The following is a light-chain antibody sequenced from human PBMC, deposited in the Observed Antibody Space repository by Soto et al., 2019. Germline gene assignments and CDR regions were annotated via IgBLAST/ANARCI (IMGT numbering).Light chain of an antibody. CDR1: QSISSY. J-gene: IGKJ1*01. V-gene: IGKV1-39*01. CDR2: AAS. Sequence: DIQMTQSSSSLSASVGDRVTITCRASQSISSYLNWYQQKPGKAPKLLIYAASSLQSGVPSRFSGSGSGTDFTLTISSLQPEDFATYYCQQSYSTLSPFCQGTKVDIK. CDR3: QQSYSTLSP.